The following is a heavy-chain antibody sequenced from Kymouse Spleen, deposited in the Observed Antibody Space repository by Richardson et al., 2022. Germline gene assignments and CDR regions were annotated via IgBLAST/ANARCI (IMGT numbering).Heavy chain of an antibody. Sequence: QVQLVESGGGVVQPGRSLRLSCAASGFTFSSYGMHWVRQAPGKGLEWVAVISYDGSNKYYADSVKGRFTISRDNSKNTLYLQMNSLRAEDTAVYYCAKDRSFYDILTGYYYYYYYGMDVWGQGTTVTVSS. CDR3: AKDRSFYDILTGYYYYYYYGMDV. CDR1: GFTFSSYG. D-gene: IGHD3-9*01. J-gene: IGHJ6*02. V-gene: IGHV3-30*18. CDR2: ISYDGSNK.